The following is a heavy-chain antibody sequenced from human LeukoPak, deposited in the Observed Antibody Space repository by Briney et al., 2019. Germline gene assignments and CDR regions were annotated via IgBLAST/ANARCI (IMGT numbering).Heavy chain of an antibody. CDR2: ISAYNGNT. J-gene: IGHJ3*02. CDR3: ASSTMIVVGDAFDI. V-gene: IGHV1-18*01. D-gene: IGHD3-22*01. Sequence: GASVKVSCKASGYTFTSYGISWVRQAPGQGLEWMGWISAYNGNTNYAQKLQGRVTMTTDTSTSTAYMELRSLRSDDTAVYYRASSTMIVVGDAFDIWGQGTMVTVSS. CDR1: GYTFTSYG.